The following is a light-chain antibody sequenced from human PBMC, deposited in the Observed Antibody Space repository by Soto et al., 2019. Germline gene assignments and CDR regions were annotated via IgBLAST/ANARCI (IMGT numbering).Light chain of an antibody. V-gene: IGKV3-15*01. CDR3: QQCNNWPPA. J-gene: IGKJ2*01. CDR1: QSISNN. Sequence: EILMTQSPATLSVSPGETATLACRASQSISNNLAWYQQKPGQAPRLLMYDASTRATGIPARFSGSGSGTEFTLTISSLQSEDFAVYYCQQCNNWPPAFGQGTNLEI. CDR2: DAS.